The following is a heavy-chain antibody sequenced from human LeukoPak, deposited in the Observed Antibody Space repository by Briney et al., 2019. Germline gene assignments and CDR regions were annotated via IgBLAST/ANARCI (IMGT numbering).Heavy chain of an antibody. CDR3: ARHLDDSSGYYYRTMYYFDY. J-gene: IGHJ4*02. Sequence: GESLKISCQASGYSFTSYWIGWVRQMPGKGLEWMGIVNPHDSDTRYSPSFQGQVTISADKSISTAYLQWSSLKASDTAMYYCARHLDDSSGYYYRTMYYFDYWGQGTLVTVSS. D-gene: IGHD3-22*01. CDR2: VNPHDSDT. CDR1: GYSFTSYW. V-gene: IGHV5-51*01.